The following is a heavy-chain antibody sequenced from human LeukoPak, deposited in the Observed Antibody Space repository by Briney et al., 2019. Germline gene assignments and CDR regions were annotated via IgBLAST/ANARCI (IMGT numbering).Heavy chain of an antibody. V-gene: IGHV3-21*06. CDR3: TSASTSSWFGS. J-gene: IGHJ5*01. CDR1: GFTFSSYS. Sequence: GGSLRLSCAASGFTFSSYSMNWVRQAPGKGLEWVSSISYSSTYIYYADSVKGRFTISRDNAKSSLFLEMNSLRVEDTAVYYCTSASTSSWFGSWGQGALVTVSS. D-gene: IGHD2-2*01. CDR2: ISYSSTYI.